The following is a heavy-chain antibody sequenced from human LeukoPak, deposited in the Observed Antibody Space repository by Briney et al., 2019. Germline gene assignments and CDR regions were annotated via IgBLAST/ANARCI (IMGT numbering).Heavy chain of an antibody. V-gene: IGHV3-23*01. CDR1: DFSFTTYA. D-gene: IGHD3-10*01. CDR2: ISGSGGST. J-gene: IGHJ3*02. Sequence: PGGSLRLSCAASDFSFTTYAMSWVRQAPGKGLEWVSAISGSGGSTYYADSVKGRFTISRDNSKNTLYLQMNSLRAEDTAVYYCAKFHYYGSGSYLYSDAFDIWGQGTMVTVSS. CDR3: AKFHYYGSGSYLYSDAFDI.